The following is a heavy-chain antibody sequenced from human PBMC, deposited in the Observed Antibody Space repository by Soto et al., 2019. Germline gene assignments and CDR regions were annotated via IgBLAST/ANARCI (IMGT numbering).Heavy chain of an antibody. V-gene: IGHV1-69*13. Sequence: SVKVSCKXSGGTFSSYAISWVRQAPGQGLEWMGGIIPIFGTANYAQKFQGRVTITADESTSTAYMELSSLRSEDTAVYYCSYHYDSSGYYLYWGQGTLVTVSS. CDR2: IIPIFGTA. CDR3: SYHYDSSGYYLY. CDR1: GGTFSSYA. J-gene: IGHJ4*02. D-gene: IGHD3-22*01.